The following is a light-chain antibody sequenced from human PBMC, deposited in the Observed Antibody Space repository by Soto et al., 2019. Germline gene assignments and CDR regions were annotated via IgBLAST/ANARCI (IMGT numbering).Light chain of an antibody. CDR3: QSYDNPLGVV. J-gene: IGLJ2*01. V-gene: IGLV1-40*01. CDR2: GNT. Sequence: QSVLTQPPSVSGAPGQRVTISCTGSSSNIGAGYDVHWYQHLPGTAPKLLIFGNTNRPSGVPDRFSGTKSGASASLAITGLQDEDEADYYCQSYDNPLGVVFGGGTKLTVL. CDR1: SSNIGAGYD.